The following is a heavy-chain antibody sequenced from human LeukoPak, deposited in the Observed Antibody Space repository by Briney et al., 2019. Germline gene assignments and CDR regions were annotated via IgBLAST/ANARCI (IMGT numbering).Heavy chain of an antibody. CDR1: GFIFSSHD. CDR2: ITSSGNTI. CDR3: ARGSPGY. Sequence: GGSLRLSCAASGFIFSSHDMNWVRQAPGKGLEWVSYITSSGNTIYYANSVKGRFTISRDNAKNSLYLQMNSLRAEDTAVYYCARGSPGYWGQGTLVTVSS. J-gene: IGHJ4*02. V-gene: IGHV3-48*03.